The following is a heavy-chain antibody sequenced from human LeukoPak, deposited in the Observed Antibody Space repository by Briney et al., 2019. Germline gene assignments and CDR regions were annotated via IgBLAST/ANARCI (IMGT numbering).Heavy chain of an antibody. V-gene: IGHV4-59*01. CDR3: ARDFMQAFDI. CDR1: GGCISSYY. J-gene: IGHJ3*02. CDR2: IYYSGST. Sequence: PSETLSLTCTVSGGCISSYYWSWIRQPPGKGLEWIGYIYYSGSTNYNPSLKSRVTISVDTSKNQFSLKLSSVTAADTAVYYCARDFMQAFDIWGQGTMVTVSS.